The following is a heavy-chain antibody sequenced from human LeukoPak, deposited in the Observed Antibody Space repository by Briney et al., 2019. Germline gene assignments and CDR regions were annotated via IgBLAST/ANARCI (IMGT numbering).Heavy chain of an antibody. CDR1: GGSFSGYY. CDR2: INHSGST. CDR3: ARGGPTYYYDSSGYKLGYFDY. D-gene: IGHD3-22*01. V-gene: IGHV4-34*01. Sequence: PSETLSLTCAVYGGSFSGYYWSWIRQPPGKGLEWIGEINHSGSTNYNPSLKSRVTISVDTSKNQFSLKLSSVTAADTAVYYCARGGPTYYYDSSGYKLGYFDYWGQGTLVTVSS. J-gene: IGHJ4*02.